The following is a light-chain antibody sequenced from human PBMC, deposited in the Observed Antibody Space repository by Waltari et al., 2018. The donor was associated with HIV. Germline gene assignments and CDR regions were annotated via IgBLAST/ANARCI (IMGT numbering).Light chain of an antibody. J-gene: IGLJ2*01. CDR2: DVT. CDR3: SSYTTSRTVV. CDR1: SSDVGGYNY. V-gene: IGLV2-14*03. Sequence: QSALTQPASVSGSPGQSITISCTGTSSDVGGYNYVSWYQQHPGKAPKLMVYDVTNRPAGGSQRLSGSKSGNTAFLTISGLQAEDDADYYCSSYTTSRTVVFGGGTKLTVL.